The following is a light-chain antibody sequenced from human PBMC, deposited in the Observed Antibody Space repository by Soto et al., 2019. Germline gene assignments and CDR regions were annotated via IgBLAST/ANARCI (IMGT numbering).Light chain of an antibody. CDR2: EVS. J-gene: IGLJ1*01. CDR1: SSDVGGYNY. V-gene: IGLV2-14*01. CDR3: SSFTRSNTLV. Sequence: QSALTQPASVSGSPGQSITISCTGTSSDVGGYNYVSWYQHHPGKAPKLMIYEVSNRPSGVSNRFSGSKSDNTASLTISGLQAEDEGDYYCSSFTRSNTLVFGTGTKVTVL.